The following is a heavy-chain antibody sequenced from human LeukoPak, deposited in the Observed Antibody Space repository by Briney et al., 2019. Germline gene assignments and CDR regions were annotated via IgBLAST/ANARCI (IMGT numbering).Heavy chain of an antibody. CDR1: GFTFSSYA. J-gene: IGHJ6*03. CDR2: ISYDGSNK. CDR3: ARDPSSRYYYYMDV. D-gene: IGHD6-13*01. Sequence: PGRSLRLSCAASGFTFSSYAMHWVRQAPGKGLECVAVISYDGSNKYYADSVKGRFSISRDNAKNSLYLQMNSLRAEDTAVYYCARDPSSRYYYYMDVWGKGTTVTVSS. V-gene: IGHV3-30*04.